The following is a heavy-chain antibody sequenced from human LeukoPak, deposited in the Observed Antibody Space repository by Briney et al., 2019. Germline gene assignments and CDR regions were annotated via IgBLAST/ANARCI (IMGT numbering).Heavy chain of an antibody. D-gene: IGHD1-26*01. CDR3: AAHSGSSITLVY. Sequence: SVKVSCKTSGGTFSSYAISWVRQAPGQGLEWMGGIIPIFGTANYAQKFQGRVTITTDESTSTAHMELSSLRSEDTAVYYCAAHSGSSITLVYWGQGTLVTVSS. V-gene: IGHV1-69*05. J-gene: IGHJ4*02. CDR1: GGTFSSYA. CDR2: IIPIFGTA.